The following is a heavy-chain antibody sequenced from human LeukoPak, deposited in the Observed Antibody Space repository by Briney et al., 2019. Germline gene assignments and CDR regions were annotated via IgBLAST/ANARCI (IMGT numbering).Heavy chain of an antibody. D-gene: IGHD3-9*01. Sequence: PGGSLRLSCVASGFTFSSYAMTWVRQAPGKGLEWVSAISGSGGSTYYADSVKGRFTISRDNSKNTLYLQMNSLRAEDTAVYYCAKGGVITIPQIRYFDWLSQEYYFDYWGQGTLVTVSS. CDR3: AKGGVITIPQIRYFDWLSQEYYFDY. CDR1: GFTFSSYA. V-gene: IGHV3-23*01. CDR2: ISGSGGST. J-gene: IGHJ4*02.